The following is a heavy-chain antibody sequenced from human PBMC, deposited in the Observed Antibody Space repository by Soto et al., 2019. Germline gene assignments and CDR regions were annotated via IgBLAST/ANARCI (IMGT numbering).Heavy chain of an antibody. CDR1: WDSVSSNSAA. D-gene: IGHD6-25*01. J-gene: IGHJ6*02. V-gene: IGHV6-1*01. CDR2: TYYRSKWYN. Sequence: SQTLSLTCAISWDSVSSNSAAWSWIRPSPSRGLEWPGRTYYRSKWYNDYAVSVKSRITINPDTSKNQFSLQLNSVTPEDTAVYYCAKQRDYYYGMDVWGQGTTVTVSS. CDR3: AKQRDYYYGMDV.